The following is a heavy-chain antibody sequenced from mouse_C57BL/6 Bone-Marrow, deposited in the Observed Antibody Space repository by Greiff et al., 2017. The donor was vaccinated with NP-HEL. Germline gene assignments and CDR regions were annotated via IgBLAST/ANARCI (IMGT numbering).Heavy chain of an antibody. CDR3: AGWLLPRYFDV. CDR2: INRDGGST. J-gene: IGHJ1*03. Sequence: EVQLVESGGGLVQPGESLKLSCESNEYEFPSHDMSWVRKTPEKRLELVAAINRDGGSTYYPDTMERRFIISRDNTKKTLYLQLSSLRSEDTALYYCAGWLLPRYFDVWGTGTTVTVSS. CDR1: EYEFPSHD. D-gene: IGHD2-3*01. V-gene: IGHV5-2*01.